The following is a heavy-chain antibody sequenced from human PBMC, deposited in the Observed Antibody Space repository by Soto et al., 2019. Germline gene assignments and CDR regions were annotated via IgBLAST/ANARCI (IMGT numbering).Heavy chain of an antibody. CDR1: GFTFSSYW. V-gene: IGHV3-7*01. J-gene: IGHJ4*02. D-gene: IGHD2-21*02. CDR2: INQDGNED. Sequence: GGSLRLSCAASGFTFSSYWMNWVRQAPGKGLEWEANINQDGNEDNLLDSVKGRFTISRDNAKNSLFLQMNSLRVDDTAVYYCARNGDGHHDFLDYWGQGALVTVSS. CDR3: ARNGDGHHDFLDY.